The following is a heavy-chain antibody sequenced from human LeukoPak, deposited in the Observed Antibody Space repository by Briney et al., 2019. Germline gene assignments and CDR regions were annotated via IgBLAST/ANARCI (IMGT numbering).Heavy chain of an antibody. V-gene: IGHV1-69*13. CDR3: ARSKPPPHSSSWYFDY. CDR1: GGTFSSYA. CDR2: IIPIFGTA. J-gene: IGHJ4*02. D-gene: IGHD6-13*01. Sequence: SVKVSCKAPGGTFSSYAISWVRQAPGQGLEWMGGIIPIFGTANYAQKFQGRVTITADESTSTAYMELSSLRSEDTAVYYCARSKPPPHSSSWYFDYWGQGTLVTVSS.